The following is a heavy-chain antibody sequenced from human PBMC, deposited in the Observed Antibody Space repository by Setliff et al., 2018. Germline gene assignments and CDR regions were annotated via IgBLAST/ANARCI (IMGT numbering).Heavy chain of an antibody. CDR3: AREGVDTRSSTDYRYYMDV. D-gene: IGHD2-15*01. CDR2: TIPLFGTT. Sequence: ASVKVSCKASGGTFSNYGVSWVRQAPGQGLEWMGGTIPLFGTTDYAQKFHGRVTIITDDSTSTAYMELSRLTSDDTAVYYCAREGVDTRSSTDYRYYMDVWGQGTTVTVSS. J-gene: IGHJ6*03. V-gene: IGHV1-69*05. CDR1: GGTFSNYG.